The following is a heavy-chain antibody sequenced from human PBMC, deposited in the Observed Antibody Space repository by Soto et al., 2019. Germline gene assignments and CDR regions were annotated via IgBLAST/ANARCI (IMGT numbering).Heavy chain of an antibody. Sequence: EVQLVESGGGLVQPGGSLRLSCAASGFTISTYDMHWVRQVTGKGLEWVSGIAAAGGTFYLGSVKGRFTISRENGKNSLYLQMNSLRAEDTAVYCCTRTLYPPGSHLGQGSLVTVSS. D-gene: IGHD3-10*01. CDR1: GFTISTYD. CDR2: IAAAGGT. CDR3: TRTLYPPGSH. J-gene: IGHJ4*02. V-gene: IGHV3-13*01.